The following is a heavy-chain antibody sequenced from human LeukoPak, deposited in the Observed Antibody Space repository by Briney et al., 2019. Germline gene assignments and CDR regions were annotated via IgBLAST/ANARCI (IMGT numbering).Heavy chain of an antibody. CDR2: ISSSGSTI. D-gene: IGHD3-22*01. Sequence: QPGGSLRLSCAASGFTFSSYEMNWVRQAPGKGLEWVSYISSSGSTIYYADSVKGRFTISRDNAKNSLYLQMNSLRAEDTAVYYCARSSGYYYDSSGYYYYWGQGTLVTVSS. V-gene: IGHV3-48*03. CDR1: GFTFSSYE. CDR3: ARSSGYYYDSSGYYYY. J-gene: IGHJ4*02.